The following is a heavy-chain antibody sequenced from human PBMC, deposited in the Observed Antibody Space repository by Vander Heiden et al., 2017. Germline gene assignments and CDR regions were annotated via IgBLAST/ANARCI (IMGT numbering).Heavy chain of an antibody. D-gene: IGHD2-15*01. CDR1: GGTITSDRYH. J-gene: IGHJ3*02. CDR3: ARAWSAETFDI. Sequence: QVQLQESGPGLVKPSQTLSLTCTVSGGTITSDRYHWSWIRQLPGQALEWIGYIDYRGSTYYSASLRRRVRISVDTSKNQFSLTLSSLTAADTAMYYCARAWSAETFDIWGQGTLGTVSS. CDR2: IDYRGST. V-gene: IGHV4-31*03.